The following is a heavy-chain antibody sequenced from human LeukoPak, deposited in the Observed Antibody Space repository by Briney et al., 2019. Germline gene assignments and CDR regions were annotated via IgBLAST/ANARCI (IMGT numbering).Heavy chain of an antibody. V-gene: IGHV3-23*01. CDR1: GFTFSNYG. CDR2: ISGSGGST. CDR3: ARAGFLITFGGVIS. J-gene: IGHJ5*02. Sequence: PGGSLRLSCAASGFTFSNYGMSWVRQAPGKGLEWVSAISGSGGSTYYADSVKGRFTISRDNSKNSLYLQMNSLRAEDTAIYYCARAGFLITFGGVISWGQGTLVTVSS. D-gene: IGHD3-16*02.